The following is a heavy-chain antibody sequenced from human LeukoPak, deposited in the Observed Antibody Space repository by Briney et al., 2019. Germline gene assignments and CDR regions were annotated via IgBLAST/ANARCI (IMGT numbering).Heavy chain of an antibody. V-gene: IGHV2-5*01. CDR2: IYWNDDK. CDR3: ARAQQLVGPRNFDY. Sequence: SGPTLVKPTQTLTLTCTFSGFSLSTSGVGVGWIRQPPGKALEWLALIYWNDDKRYSPSLKSRLTITKDTSKNQVVLTMTNMDPVDTATYYCARAQQLVGPRNFDYWGQGTLVTVSS. J-gene: IGHJ4*02. CDR1: GFSLSTSGVG. D-gene: IGHD6-13*01.